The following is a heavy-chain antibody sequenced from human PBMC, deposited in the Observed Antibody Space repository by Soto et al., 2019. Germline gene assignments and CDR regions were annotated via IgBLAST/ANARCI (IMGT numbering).Heavy chain of an antibody. CDR3: XXGYDLGGYSRMDV. V-gene: IGHV3-23*01. D-gene: IGHD5-18*01. J-gene: IGHJ6*02. Sequence: EAQLLESGGGLEQPGGSLRLSCAASGFTFSSYAMSWVRQAPGKGLEWVSGISGSGGSTYYADSVKGRFTISRDNXXXXXXXXXXXXXXXXXXXXXXXXGYDLGGYSRMDVWGQGTTVTVSS. CDR1: GFTFSSYA. CDR2: ISGSGGST.